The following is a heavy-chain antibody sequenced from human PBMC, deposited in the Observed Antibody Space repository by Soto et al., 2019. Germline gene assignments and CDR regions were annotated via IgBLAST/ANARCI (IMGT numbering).Heavy chain of an antibody. CDR1: GGTFSSYA. CDR3: ARTEGDSGYDLVDYYYGMDV. J-gene: IGHJ6*02. D-gene: IGHD5-12*01. CDR2: IIPIFGTA. Sequence: QVQLVQSGAEVKKPGSSVKVSCKASGGTFSSYAISWVRQAPGQGLEWMGGIIPIFGTANYAQKFQGRVTITADESTSTAYMELSSLRSEDTAVYYFARTEGDSGYDLVDYYYGMDVWGQGTTVTVSS. V-gene: IGHV1-69*12.